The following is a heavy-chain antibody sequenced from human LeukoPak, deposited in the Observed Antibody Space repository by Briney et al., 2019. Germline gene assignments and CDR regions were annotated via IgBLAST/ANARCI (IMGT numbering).Heavy chain of an antibody. CDR3: ARRGLSSVIAAPQTLDY. D-gene: IGHD6-13*01. CDR1: GYTFTSYG. J-gene: IGHJ4*02. V-gene: IGHV1-18*01. CDR2: ISPYNGNT. Sequence: ASVKVSCKASGYTFTSYGISWVRQAPGQGLEWMGWISPYNGNTKYTQKIQGRVTMTTDTSTSTAYMELRSLGSDDTAVYYCARRGLSSVIAAPQTLDYWGQGTLVTVSS.